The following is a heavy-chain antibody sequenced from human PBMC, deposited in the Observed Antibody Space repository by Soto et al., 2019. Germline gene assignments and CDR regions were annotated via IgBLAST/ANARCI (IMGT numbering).Heavy chain of an antibody. D-gene: IGHD2-21*02. J-gene: IGHJ4*02. CDR1: VGTVSSYT. V-gene: IGHV1-69*02. Sequence: QVQLVQSGAEVKKPGSSVKVSCKASVGTVSSYTISWVRQAPGQGLEWMGRIIPILGIANYAQKFQGRVTITADNSTSTAYMELSSLRSEDTDVYYCARVSGEDCGGDCYSGYWGQGTLVTVSS. CDR2: IIPILGIA. CDR3: ARVSGEDCGGDCYSGY.